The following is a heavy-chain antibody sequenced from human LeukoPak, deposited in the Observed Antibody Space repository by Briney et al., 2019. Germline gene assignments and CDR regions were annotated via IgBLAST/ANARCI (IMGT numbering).Heavy chain of an antibody. J-gene: IGHJ4*02. D-gene: IGHD5-12*01. Sequence: SETLSLTCTVSGGSISSSSYYWGWIRQPPGKGLEWIGSIYYSGSTYYNPSLKSRVTISVDTSKNQFSLKLSSVTAADTAVYYCARATWPLCYFDYWGQGTLDTVSS. CDR3: ARATWPLCYFDY. CDR1: GGSISSSSYY. CDR2: IYYSGST. V-gene: IGHV4-39*01.